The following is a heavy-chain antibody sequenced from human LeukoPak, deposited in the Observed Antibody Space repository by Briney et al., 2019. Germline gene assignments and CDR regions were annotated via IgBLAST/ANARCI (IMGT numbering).Heavy chain of an antibody. Sequence: ASVKVSCKASGYTFTSYAIHWVRQAPGQRLEWMGWINAGNGNTKYSQKFQGRVTITRDTSASTAYMELSSLRSEDTAVYYCARDGYSYGSNDYWGQGTLVTVSS. J-gene: IGHJ4*02. CDR2: INAGNGNT. V-gene: IGHV1-3*01. CDR3: ARDGYSYGSNDY. CDR1: GYTFTSYA. D-gene: IGHD5-18*01.